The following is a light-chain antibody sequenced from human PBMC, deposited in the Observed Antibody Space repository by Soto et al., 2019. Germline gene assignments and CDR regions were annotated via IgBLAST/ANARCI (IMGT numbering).Light chain of an antibody. J-gene: IGKJ5*01. CDR1: QGISSY. Sequence: IQMTQSPSTLSASWGDRVTITCRASQGISSYLAWYQQKPGKAPXXLIYAASTLQSGVPSRFSGSASGTDFTLTISSLKPEDFATYYCQQLNSYPTFGQGTRLEIK. CDR2: AAS. V-gene: IGKV1-9*01. CDR3: QQLNSYPT.